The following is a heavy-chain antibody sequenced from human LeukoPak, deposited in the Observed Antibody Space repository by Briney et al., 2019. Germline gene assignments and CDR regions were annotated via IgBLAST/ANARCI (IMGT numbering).Heavy chain of an antibody. CDR1: GFTFRSYW. V-gene: IGHV3-74*01. CDR2: IDNDGSGT. J-gene: IGHJ3*01. Sequence: PGGSLRLSCAASGFTFRSYWMYWVRQVPGKGLECVSRIDNDGSGTTYAGSVKGRFTISRDNGNNGVFLQMNSLRAEDTAMYYCARGGMDHAFDVWGQGTMVTVSS. CDR3: ARGGMDHAFDV. D-gene: IGHD2-8*01.